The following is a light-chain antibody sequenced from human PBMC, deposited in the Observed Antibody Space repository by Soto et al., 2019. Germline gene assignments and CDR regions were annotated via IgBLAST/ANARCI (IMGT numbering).Light chain of an antibody. CDR2: AAS. CDR1: QGIRND. V-gene: IGKV1-6*01. J-gene: IGKJ2*01. Sequence: AIQMTQSPSSLSASVGDRVTITCRVSQGIRNDLGWYQQKPGKAPKLLIDAASSLQSGVPSRFSGSGSGTDFTLTNSSLQPEDFATYYCLQDYNFPYTFGQGTKLEIK. CDR3: LQDYNFPYT.